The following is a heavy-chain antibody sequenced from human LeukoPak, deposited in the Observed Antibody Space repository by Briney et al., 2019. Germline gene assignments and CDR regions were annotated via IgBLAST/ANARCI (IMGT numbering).Heavy chain of an antibody. CDR3: ARGGARWLQSIDY. J-gene: IGHJ4*02. CDR2: ISYDGRNK. D-gene: IGHD5-24*01. V-gene: IGHV3-30*04. Sequence: GGSLRLSCAASGFTFSSYAMHWVRQAPGKGLEWVAVISYDGRNKYYADSVKGRFTISRDNSKNTLYLQMNSLRAEDTAVYYCARGGARWLQSIDYWGQGTLVTVSS. CDR1: GFTFSSYA.